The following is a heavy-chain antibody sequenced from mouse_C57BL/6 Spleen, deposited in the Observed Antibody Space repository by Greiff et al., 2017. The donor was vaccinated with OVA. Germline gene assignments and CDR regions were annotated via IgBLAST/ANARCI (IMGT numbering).Heavy chain of an antibody. Sequence: EVQVVESGGGLVKPGGSLKLSCAASGFTFSSYAMSWVRQTPEKRLEWVATISDGGSYTYYPDNVKGRFTISRDNAKNNLYLQMSHLKSEDTAMYYCARALIYYYGSSPYWYFDVWGTGTTVTVSS. J-gene: IGHJ1*03. CDR2: ISDGGSYT. CDR3: ARALIYYYGSSPYWYFDV. CDR1: GFTFSSYA. V-gene: IGHV5-4*01. D-gene: IGHD1-1*01.